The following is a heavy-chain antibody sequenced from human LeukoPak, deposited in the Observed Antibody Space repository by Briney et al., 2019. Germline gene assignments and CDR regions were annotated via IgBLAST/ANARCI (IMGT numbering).Heavy chain of an antibody. CDR3: ARDGGGGPFDY. CDR1: GFAFSSYA. CDR2: ISGSGGST. J-gene: IGHJ4*02. D-gene: IGHD3-3*01. Sequence: PGGSLRLSCAASGFAFSSYAMSWVRQAPGKGLEWVSAISGSGGSTYYADSVKGRFTISRDNSKNSLYLQMNSLRAEDTAVYYCARDGGGGPFDYWGQGTLVTVSS. V-gene: IGHV3-23*01.